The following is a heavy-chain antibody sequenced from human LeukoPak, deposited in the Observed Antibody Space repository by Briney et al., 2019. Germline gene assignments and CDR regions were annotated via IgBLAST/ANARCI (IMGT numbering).Heavy chain of an antibody. CDR1: GFTFSSYS. CDR2: ISSSSSYI. CDR3: ARDPPYYYDTSGWDY. Sequence: PGGSLRLSCAASGFTFSSYSMNWVRQAPGKGLEWVSSISSSSSYIYYADSVKGRFTISRDNSKNTLYLQMNSLRAENTAVYYCARDPPYYYDTSGWDYWGQGTLVTVSS. J-gene: IGHJ4*02. V-gene: IGHV3-21*01. D-gene: IGHD3-22*01.